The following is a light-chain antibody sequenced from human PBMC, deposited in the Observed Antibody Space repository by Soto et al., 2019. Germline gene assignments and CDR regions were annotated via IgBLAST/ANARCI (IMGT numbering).Light chain of an antibody. CDR2: GAS. CDR1: QGIGNA. CDR3: LQDINYPWT. V-gene: IGKV1-6*01. J-gene: IGKJ1*01. Sequence: AIQMTQSLSSLSASVGDRVTISCRASQGIGNALGWYQQKPGKAPKVLIYGASNLQSGVPPRFSGSGSGTDFTHAISSLQPEDSATYYCLQDINYPWTVGQGTKVDSK.